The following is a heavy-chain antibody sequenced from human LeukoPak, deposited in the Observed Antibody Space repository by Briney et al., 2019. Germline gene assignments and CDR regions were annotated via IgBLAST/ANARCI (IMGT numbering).Heavy chain of an antibody. Sequence: GSLRLSCAVSGFTVSSNYMSWVRQPPGKGLEWIGSIYYSGSTYYNPSLKSRVTISVDTSKNQFSLKLNSVTATDTAVYYCARHYGPWGQGTLVTVSS. D-gene: IGHD3-10*01. V-gene: IGHV4-39*01. CDR3: ARHYGP. CDR2: IYYSGST. J-gene: IGHJ4*02. CDR1: GFTVSSNY.